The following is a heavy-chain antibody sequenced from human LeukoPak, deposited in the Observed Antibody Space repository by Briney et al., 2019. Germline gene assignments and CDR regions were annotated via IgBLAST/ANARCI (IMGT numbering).Heavy chain of an antibody. V-gene: IGHV3-23*01. Sequence: GGSLRLSCAASGFTFSSYAMSWVRQAPGKGLEWVSAISGSGGSTFYADSVKGRFTISRDNSKNTLYLQMNSLRAEDTAVYYCARDSAAGTWIDYWGQGTLVTVSS. D-gene: IGHD6-13*01. CDR2: ISGSGGST. CDR3: ARDSAAGTWIDY. CDR1: GFTFSSYA. J-gene: IGHJ4*02.